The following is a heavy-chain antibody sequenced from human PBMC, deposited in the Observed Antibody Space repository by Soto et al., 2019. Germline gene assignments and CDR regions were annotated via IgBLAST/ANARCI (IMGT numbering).Heavy chain of an antibody. CDR3: ARGGGFGYCSGGSCPIGV. J-gene: IGHJ6*04. V-gene: IGHV1-3*01. CDR2: INPGNGDR. Sequence: ASVKVSCKASGYTFTTYPIHWVRQAPGQGLEWMGWINPGNGDRDYLQKFQGRVTVTRDTSASTAYMELRSLRSDDTAVYYCARGGGFGYCSGGSCPIGVWGKGTTVTVSS. D-gene: IGHD2-15*01. CDR1: GYTFTTYP.